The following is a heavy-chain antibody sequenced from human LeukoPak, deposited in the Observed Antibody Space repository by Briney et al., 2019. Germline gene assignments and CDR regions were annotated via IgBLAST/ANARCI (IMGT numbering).Heavy chain of an antibody. CDR2: IYSDGST. CDR3: ARIYSGSHYS. CDR1: GFIVNTYY. D-gene: IGHD1-26*01. Sequence: PGGSLRLSCAVSGFIVNTYYMSCVRQAPGKGLEWVSIIYSDGSTYYADSVKGRFTISRDTSKNTLFLQMNSLRAEDTAVYYCARIYSGSHYSWGQGTLVTISS. J-gene: IGHJ4*02. V-gene: IGHV3-53*01.